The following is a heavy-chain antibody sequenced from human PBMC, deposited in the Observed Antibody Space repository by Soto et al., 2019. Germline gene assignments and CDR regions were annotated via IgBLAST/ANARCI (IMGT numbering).Heavy chain of an antibody. V-gene: IGHV1-69*01. Sequence: QVQLVQSGAEVKKPGSSMKVSCKASGGTFNSYDINWVRQAPGQGLEWMGGIIPIVETPKYAQKFQGRVTRTADDSTNTVYMELSSLRSEDTAMYYCARLSRPNYYDTSGFFKDNWFDPWGQGTLVTVSS. CDR1: GGTFNSYD. D-gene: IGHD3-22*01. CDR3: ARLSRPNYYDTSGFFKDNWFDP. J-gene: IGHJ5*02. CDR2: IIPIVETP.